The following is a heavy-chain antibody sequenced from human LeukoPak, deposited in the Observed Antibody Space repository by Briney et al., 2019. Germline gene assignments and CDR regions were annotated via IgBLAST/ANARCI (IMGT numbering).Heavy chain of an antibody. CDR3: ARDRMGAILYFDY. V-gene: IGHV3-23*01. J-gene: IGHJ4*02. CDR1: GFTFSTFA. D-gene: IGHD1-26*01. Sequence: GGSLRLSCAASGFTFSTFAMIWVRQPPGKGLEWVSSIFPSGGEIHYADSVRGRFTISRDNSKNTLYLQMNSLTAEDTAVYYCARDRMGAILYFDYWGQGTLVTVSS. CDR2: IFPSGGEI.